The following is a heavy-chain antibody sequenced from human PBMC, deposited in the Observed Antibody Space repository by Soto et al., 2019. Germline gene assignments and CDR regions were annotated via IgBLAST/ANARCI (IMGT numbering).Heavy chain of an antibody. J-gene: IGHJ4*02. CDR3: AKGRARTWGSYLVFMY. CDR1: GFTFSSYA. Sequence: PGGSLRLSCAAPGFTFSSYAIIWVRQAPGKGLEWVSAISGSGGSTYYADSVKGRFTISRDNSKNTLYLQMNSLRAEDTAVYYCAKGRARTWGSYLVFMYWGQGTLVTVSS. CDR2: ISGSGGST. V-gene: IGHV3-23*01. D-gene: IGHD3-16*01.